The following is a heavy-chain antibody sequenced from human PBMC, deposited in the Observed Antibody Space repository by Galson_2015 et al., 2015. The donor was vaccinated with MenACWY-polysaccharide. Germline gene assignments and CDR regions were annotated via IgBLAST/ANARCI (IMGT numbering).Heavy chain of an antibody. CDR2: FKSYAVGGTT. Sequence: SLRLSCAGSGFIFSNAWMNWVRQAPGKGLEWIGRFKSYAVGGTTDYAAPVKVRFTLSRDDSRNMLYLQMNSLTTEDTAVYYCAPNRVEGAFASWGRGTLVTVSS. D-gene: IGHD5-12*01. CDR3: APNRVEGAFAS. J-gene: IGHJ5*01. CDR1: GFIFSNAW. V-gene: IGHV3-15*01.